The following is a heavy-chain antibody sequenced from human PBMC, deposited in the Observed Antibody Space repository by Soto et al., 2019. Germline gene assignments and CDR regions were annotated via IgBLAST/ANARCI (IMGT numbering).Heavy chain of an antibody. J-gene: IGHJ4*02. V-gene: IGHV3-23*01. CDR2: ISGSGGST. CDR3: AKVSSSSWHGPFDS. CDR1: GFTFSSYA. Sequence: PGESLKISCAASGFTFSSYAMSWVRQAPGKGLGWVSAISGSGGSTYYADSVKGRFTISRDNSKNTLYLQMNSLRAEDTAVYYCAKVSSSSWHGPFDSWGQGTLVTVPS. D-gene: IGHD6-13*01.